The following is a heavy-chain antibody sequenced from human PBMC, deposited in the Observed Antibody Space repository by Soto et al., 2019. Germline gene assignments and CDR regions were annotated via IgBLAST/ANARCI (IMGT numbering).Heavy chain of an antibody. D-gene: IGHD3-22*01. V-gene: IGHV1-69*01. CDR2: IIPIFGTA. J-gene: IGHJ6*02. Sequence: QVQLVQSGAEVKKPGSSVKVSCKASGGTFSSYAISWVRQAPGQGLEWMGGIIPIFGTANYTQKFQGRVTITADESTSTAYMELSSLRSEDTAVYYCARGTLALTPEGYYDSSGRSIYGMDVWGQGTTVTVSS. CDR1: GGTFSSYA. CDR3: ARGTLALTPEGYYDSSGRSIYGMDV.